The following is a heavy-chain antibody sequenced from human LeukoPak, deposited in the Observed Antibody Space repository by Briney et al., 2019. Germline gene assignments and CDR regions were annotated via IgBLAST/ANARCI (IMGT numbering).Heavy chain of an antibody. D-gene: IGHD5-12*01. V-gene: IGHV1-69*04. J-gene: IGHJ4*02. Sequence: GASVKVSCKASGYTFTSYDINWVRQATGQGLEWMGRIIPILGIANYAQKFQGRVTITADKSTSTAYMELSSLRSEDTAVYYCASRYSGYGRSPANEFDYWGQGTLVTVSS. CDR2: IIPILGIA. CDR1: GYTFTSYD. CDR3: ASRYSGYGRSPANEFDY.